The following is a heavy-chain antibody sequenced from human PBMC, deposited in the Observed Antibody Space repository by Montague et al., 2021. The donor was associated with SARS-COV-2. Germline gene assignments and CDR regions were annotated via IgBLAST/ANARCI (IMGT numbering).Heavy chain of an antibody. CDR3: ARAQNICFIANCVNYFDL. J-gene: IGHJ4*02. D-gene: IGHD2-15*01. Sequence: SETRSLTCSVSGGSTSNYYWTWIRRSPGKGLQWIGYIFYTGSTEFNPSLKSRVSMSLDTSKNHFSLRLSAVTAADTARYYCARAQNICFIANCVNYFDLWGLGALVTVSS. CDR2: IFYTGST. CDR1: GGSTSNYY. V-gene: IGHV4-59*01.